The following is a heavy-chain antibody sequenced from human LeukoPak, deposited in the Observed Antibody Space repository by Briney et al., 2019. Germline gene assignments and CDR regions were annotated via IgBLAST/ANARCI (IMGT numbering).Heavy chain of an antibody. V-gene: IGHV3-21*01. J-gene: IGHJ5*02. CDR1: GFTFSSYS. CDR3: AGHYGDYANWFDP. Sequence: GGSLRLSCAASGFTFSSYSMNWVRQAPGKGLEWVSSISSSSSCIYYADSVKGRFTISRDNAKNSLYLQMNSLRAEDTAVYYCAGHYGDYANWFDPWGQGTLVTVSS. D-gene: IGHD4-17*01. CDR2: ISSSSSCI.